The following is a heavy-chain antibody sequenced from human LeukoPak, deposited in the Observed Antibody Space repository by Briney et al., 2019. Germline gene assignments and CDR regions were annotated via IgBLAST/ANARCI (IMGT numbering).Heavy chain of an antibody. Sequence: SGTLSLTCTVSSGSISTYYWSWIRQPPGKGLEWIGYIYYSGSTNYNPSLKSRVTISVDTSKNQFSLKLSSVTAADTAVYYCARESYGDYGLTIDYWGQGTLVTVSS. D-gene: IGHD4-17*01. CDR2: IYYSGST. J-gene: IGHJ4*02. CDR1: SGSISTYY. CDR3: ARESYGDYGLTIDY. V-gene: IGHV4-59*01.